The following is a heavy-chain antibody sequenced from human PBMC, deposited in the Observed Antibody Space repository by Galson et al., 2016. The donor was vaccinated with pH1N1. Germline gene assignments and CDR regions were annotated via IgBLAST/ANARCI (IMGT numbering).Heavy chain of an antibody. Sequence: SLRLSCAASGFTFSSYSMSWVRQAPGKGLEWVSYISGRSSTIYYADSVKGRFTVSGDNAKNSLYLHMNSLRAEDMAVYYCARDSGSYHWYYLDPWGQGTLVTVSS. CDR2: ISGRSSTI. J-gene: IGHJ5*02. CDR3: ARDSGSYHWYYLDP. D-gene: IGHD1-26*01. CDR1: GFTFSSYS. V-gene: IGHV3-48*01.